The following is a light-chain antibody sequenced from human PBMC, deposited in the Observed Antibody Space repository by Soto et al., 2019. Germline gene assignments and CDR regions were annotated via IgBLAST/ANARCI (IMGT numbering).Light chain of an antibody. CDR1: SSDVVGYNY. CDR2: DVS. V-gene: IGLV2-14*03. Sequence: QSLLTQPASVSGASGQSITISFTGTSSDVVGYNYVSWYQHHPGKAPKLIIYDVSNRPSGVSIRFSGSKSDNTASLTISGLQPEDEADYHCSSYTTSNTRQIVFGTGTKVTVL. J-gene: IGLJ1*01. CDR3: SSYTTSNTRQIV.